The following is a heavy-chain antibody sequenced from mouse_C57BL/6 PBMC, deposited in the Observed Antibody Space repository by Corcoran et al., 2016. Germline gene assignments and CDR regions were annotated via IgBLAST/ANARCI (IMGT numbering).Heavy chain of an antibody. CDR1: GYTFTDYY. V-gene: IGHV1-26*01. J-gene: IGHJ2*01. CDR3: ARDGTGYDY. D-gene: IGHD2-1*01. Sequence: EVRLQQSGPELVKPGASVKISCKASGYTFTDYYMNWVKQSHGKSLEWIGDINPNNGGTSYNQKFKGKATLTVDQSSSTAYMELRSLTSEDSAVYYCARDGTGYDYWGQGTTLTVSS. CDR2: INPNNGGT.